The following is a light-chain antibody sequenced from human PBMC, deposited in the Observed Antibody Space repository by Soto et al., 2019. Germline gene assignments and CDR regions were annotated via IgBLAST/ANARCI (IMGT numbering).Light chain of an antibody. CDR3: VQGTHWPPYT. Sequence: DVVMTQSPLSLSVTLGQPASISCRSSQSLVYSDGNTYLTWFQQRPGQSARRLIYKVSNRDSGVPDRFSGSGSGADFTLKISRVEAEDVGVYYCVQGTHWPPYTFGQGTKVEI. CDR2: KVS. V-gene: IGKV2-30*01. J-gene: IGKJ2*01. CDR1: QSLVYSDGNTY.